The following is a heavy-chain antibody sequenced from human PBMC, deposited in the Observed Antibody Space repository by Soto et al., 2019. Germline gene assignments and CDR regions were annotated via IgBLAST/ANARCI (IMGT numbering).Heavy chain of an antibody. J-gene: IGHJ4*02. V-gene: IGHV3-23*01. Sequence: EVQLLESGGGLVQPGGSLRLSCAASGFTFSSYAMTWVRQAPGKGLEWVSVISGSGSGTYYADSVKGRFTMSRDNSKNTLYLQMNSLKPEDTGVYYCAKDRYSRGWYGRLNYFDYWGQGTLVTVSS. CDR3: AKDRYSRGWYGRLNYFDY. D-gene: IGHD6-19*01. CDR2: ISGSGSGT. CDR1: GFTFSSYA.